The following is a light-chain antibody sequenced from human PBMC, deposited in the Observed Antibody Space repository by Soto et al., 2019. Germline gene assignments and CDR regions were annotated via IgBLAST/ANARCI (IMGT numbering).Light chain of an antibody. CDR1: QTVLNNY. CDR3: QQLNSYPLT. CDR2: GAS. J-gene: IGKJ4*01. Sequence: EIVLTQSPGTLSLSPGERATLSCRASQTVLNNYLTWYQQKPGQAPRRLIFGASFRATGIPDRFSGSGSGTDFTLTISSLQPEDFATYYCQQLNSYPLTFGGGTKVDI. V-gene: IGKV3-20*01.